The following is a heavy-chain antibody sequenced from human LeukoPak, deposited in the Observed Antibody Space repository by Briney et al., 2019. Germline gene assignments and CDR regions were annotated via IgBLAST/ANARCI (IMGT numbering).Heavy chain of an antibody. Sequence: GGSLRLSCAASGFTFSSYGMHWVRQAPGKGLEWVAFIRYDGGNKYYADSVKGRFTISRDNSKNTLYLQMNSLRAEDTAVYYCAKEGIGGYDLESAFDIWGQGTMVTVSS. CDR3: AKEGIGGYDLESAFDI. D-gene: IGHD5-12*01. CDR1: GFTFSSYG. CDR2: IRYDGGNK. V-gene: IGHV3-30*02. J-gene: IGHJ3*02.